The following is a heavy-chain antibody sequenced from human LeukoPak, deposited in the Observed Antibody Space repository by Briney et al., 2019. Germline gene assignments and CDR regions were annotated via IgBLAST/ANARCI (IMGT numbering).Heavy chain of an antibody. Sequence: GESLQISCQGSGYIFTSYWIGWVRQLPGKGLEGMGIIYPGDSDTRYSPSFQGQVTISADKSISTAYLQWSSLKASDTAMYYCARGYYDFWSGYHDYWGQGTLVTVSS. D-gene: IGHD3-3*01. CDR3: ARGYYDFWSGYHDY. CDR1: GYIFTSYW. V-gene: IGHV5-51*01. CDR2: IYPGDSDT. J-gene: IGHJ4*02.